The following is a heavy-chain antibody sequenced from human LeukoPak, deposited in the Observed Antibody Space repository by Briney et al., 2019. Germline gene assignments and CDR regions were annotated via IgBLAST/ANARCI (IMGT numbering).Heavy chain of an antibody. CDR1: GYTFTSYY. D-gene: IGHD3-3*01. J-gene: IGHJ4*02. CDR2: INPSGGST. Sequence: ASVKVSCKASGYTFTSYYMHSVRQAPGQGLEWMGIINPSGGSTSYAQKFQGRVTKTRDTSTSTVYMELSSLRSEDTVVYYCATVGIITIFGVVITITMVRGVIVAGLPKPSWRGVYWGQGTLVTVSS. CDR3: ATVGIITIFGVVITITMVRGVIVAGLPKPSWRGVY. V-gene: IGHV1-46*03.